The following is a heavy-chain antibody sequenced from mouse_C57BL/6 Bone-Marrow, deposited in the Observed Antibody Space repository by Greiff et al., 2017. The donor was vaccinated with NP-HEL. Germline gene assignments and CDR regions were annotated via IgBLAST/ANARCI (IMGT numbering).Heavy chain of an antibody. CDR1: GYTFTDYE. V-gene: IGHV1-15*01. D-gene: IGHD3-2*02. J-gene: IGHJ2*01. CDR2: IDPETGGT. Sequence: QVQLQQSGAELVRPGASVTLSCKASGYTFTDYEMHWVKQTPVHGLEWIGAIDPETGGTAYNQKFKGKAILTADKSSSTAYMELRSLTSEDSAVYYCTPGQLRLLDYWGQGTTLTVSS. CDR3: TPGQLRLLDY.